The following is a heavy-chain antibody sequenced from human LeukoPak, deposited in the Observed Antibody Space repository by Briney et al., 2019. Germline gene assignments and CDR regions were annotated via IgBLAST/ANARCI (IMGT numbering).Heavy chain of an antibody. V-gene: IGHV4-59*08. CDR2: IYYSGST. Sequence: SETLSLTCTVSGGSISSYYWSWIRQPPGKGLEWIGYIYYSGSTNYNPSLKSRVTISVDTSKNQFSLKLSSVTAADTAVYYCAKRGSNTWSDFGYWGQGTLVTVSS. D-gene: IGHD6-13*01. CDR3: AKRGSNTWSDFGY. CDR1: GGSISSYY. J-gene: IGHJ4*02.